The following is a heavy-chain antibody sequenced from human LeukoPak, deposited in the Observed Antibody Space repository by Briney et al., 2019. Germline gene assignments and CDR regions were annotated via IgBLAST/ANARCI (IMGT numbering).Heavy chain of an antibody. J-gene: IGHJ5*02. CDR3: AKGGDQDDWFDP. CDR1: GFTFSSYG. D-gene: IGHD3-10*01. CDR2: ISGSGGST. Sequence: GGSLRLSCAASGFTFSSYGMSWVRQAPGKGLEWVSAISGSGGSTYYPDSVKGRFTISRDNSKNTLYLQMNSLRAEDTAVYYCAKGGDQDDWFDPWGQGTLVTVSS. V-gene: IGHV3-23*01.